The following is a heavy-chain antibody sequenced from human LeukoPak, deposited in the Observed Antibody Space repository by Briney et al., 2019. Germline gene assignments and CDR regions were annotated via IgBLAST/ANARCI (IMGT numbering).Heavy chain of an antibody. Sequence: GGSLRLSCAASGFTFSSYSMNWVRQAPGKGLEWVSYISSSSSTIYYADSVKGRFTTSRDNAKNSLYLQMNSLRAEDTAVYYCARDQKTTSALNYYYYYMDVWGKGTTVTVSS. CDR3: ARDQKTTSALNYYYYYMDV. D-gene: IGHD1-7*01. V-gene: IGHV3-48*01. J-gene: IGHJ6*03. CDR2: ISSSSSTI. CDR1: GFTFSSYS.